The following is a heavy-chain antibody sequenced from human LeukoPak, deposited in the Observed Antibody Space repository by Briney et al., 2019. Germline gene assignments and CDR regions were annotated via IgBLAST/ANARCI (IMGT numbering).Heavy chain of an antibody. J-gene: IGHJ4*02. D-gene: IGHD3-22*01. CDR2: IKQDGSEK. CDR3: ARARLKFRGGYYLGPFGY. V-gene: IGHV3-7*04. Sequence: PGGSLRLSCAASGFTFSSYWMSWVRQAPGKGLEWVANIKQDGSEKYYVDSVKGRFTISRDNAKNSVYLQMNSLRAEDTAVYYCARARLKFRGGYYLGPFGYWGQGTLVTVSS. CDR1: GFTFSSYW.